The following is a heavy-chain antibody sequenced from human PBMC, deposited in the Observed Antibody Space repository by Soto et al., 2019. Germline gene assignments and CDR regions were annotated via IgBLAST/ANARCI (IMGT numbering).Heavy chain of an antibody. CDR3: ARDRDDYGSGNYYNRIDF. J-gene: IGHJ4*02. V-gene: IGHV1-69*01. Sequence: QVQLVQSGAEVKKPGSSVKVSCKASGGIFSTYAISWLRQAPGQGLEWMGGIIPIFGTPNYAQRFQGRVTITADESTSTVYMELSRLRSEDTAVYYCARDRDDYGSGNYYNRIDFWGQGNLVTVSS. D-gene: IGHD3-10*01. CDR2: IIPIFGTP. CDR1: GGIFSTYA.